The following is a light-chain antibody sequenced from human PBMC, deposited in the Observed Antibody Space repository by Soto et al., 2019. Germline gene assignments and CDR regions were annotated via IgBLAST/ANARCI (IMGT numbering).Light chain of an antibody. J-gene: IGLJ2*01. CDR3: SSYASDSAI. CDR1: SSDVGAYNY. V-gene: IGLV2-14*01. CDR2: EVS. Sequence: QSALTQPASVSGSPGQSITISCTVTSSDVGAYNYVSWYQQYPGKAPKLMIYEVSNRPSGVSNRFSGSKSGNTASLTISGLQAEDEADYYCSSYASDSAIFGGGTKVTVL.